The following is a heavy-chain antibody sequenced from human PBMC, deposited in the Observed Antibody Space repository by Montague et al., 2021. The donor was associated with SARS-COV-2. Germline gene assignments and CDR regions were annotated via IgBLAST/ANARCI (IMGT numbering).Heavy chain of an antibody. CDR3: VRVTGLILTDPLDY. J-gene: IGHJ4*02. V-gene: IGHV4-39*01. Sequence: SETLSLTCSVSGDSISSSDYYWGWIRQPPGKGLDWIGNVYYNGATYYNPSLQSRLTISGDRTKNQFSLELRSVTAADTAVYYCVRVTGLILTDPLDYWGQGTLVTVSS. CDR2: VYYNGAT. D-gene: IGHD3-9*01. CDR1: GDSISSSDYY.